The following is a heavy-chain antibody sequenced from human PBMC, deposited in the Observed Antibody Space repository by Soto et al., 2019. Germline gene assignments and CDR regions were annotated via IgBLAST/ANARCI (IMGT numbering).Heavy chain of an antibody. CDR2: IIPIFGTA. D-gene: IGHD5-12*01. CDR3: ARASRPRRAGYPGSYYYGMDV. Sequence: SVKVSCKASGGTFSSYAISWVRQAPGQGLEWMGGIIPIFGTANYAQKFQGRVTITADESTSTAYMELSSLRSEDTAVYYCARASRPRRAGYPGSYYYGMDVWGQGTTVTVSS. J-gene: IGHJ6*02. CDR1: GGTFSSYA. V-gene: IGHV1-69*13.